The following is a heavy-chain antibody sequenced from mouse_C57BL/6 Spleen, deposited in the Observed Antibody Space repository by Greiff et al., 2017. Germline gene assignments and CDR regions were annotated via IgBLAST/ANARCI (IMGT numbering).Heavy chain of an antibody. J-gene: IGHJ1*03. CDR2: IFPGNGST. D-gene: IGHD1-2*01. CDR3: ARSGYYWYFDD. CDR1: GYTFTGYW. Sequence: QVQLQQPGAELVKPGASVKISCKASGYTFTGYWIPWVTQSPGQGLEWIGDIFPGNGSTNYNEKFKGKATLTVDTSSNTAYMQLSSLKSEDSAVYYCARSGYYWYFDDWGKGTTVTVSS. V-gene: IGHV1-55*01.